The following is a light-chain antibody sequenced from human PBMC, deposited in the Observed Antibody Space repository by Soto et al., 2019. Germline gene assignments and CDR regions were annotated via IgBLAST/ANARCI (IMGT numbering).Light chain of an antibody. CDR3: QQYGSSPTT. CDR2: GAS. J-gene: IGKJ1*01. Sequence: EIVMTQSPATLSVSVGERATLSCRASQSVSSNLAWYQQKPGQAPRLLIYGASTRATGVPARFSGSGSGTEFTLTISRLEPEDFAVYYCQQYGSSPTTFGHGTKVDIK. CDR1: QSVSSN. V-gene: IGKV3-15*01.